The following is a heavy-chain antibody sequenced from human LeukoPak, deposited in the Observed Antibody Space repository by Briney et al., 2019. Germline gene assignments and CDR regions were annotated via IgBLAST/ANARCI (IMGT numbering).Heavy chain of an antibody. CDR1: GGSFSSYH. J-gene: IGHJ4*02. CDR3: ARCTKEGGSGGYGNY. Sequence: SESLSLTCAVYGGSFSSYHWGWIRQPPGKGLEWVGEINHSGSTKYNPSLMSRVTISVDTSKNQFTLKLSSVTAADTAVYYCARCTKEGGSGGYGNYWGQGTLVTVSS. D-gene: IGHD6-19*01. V-gene: IGHV4-34*01. CDR2: INHSGST.